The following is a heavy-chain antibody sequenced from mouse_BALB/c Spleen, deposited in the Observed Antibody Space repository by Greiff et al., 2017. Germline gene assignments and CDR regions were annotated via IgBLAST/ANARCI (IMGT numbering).Heavy chain of an antibody. V-gene: IGHV5-2*01. J-gene: IGHJ3*01. CDR3: ARYDGYRPFAY. D-gene: IGHD2-3*01. CDR2: INSDGGST. CDR1: EYEFPSHD. Sequence: EVKLMESGGGLVQPGESLKLSCESNEYEFPSHDMSWVRKTPEKRLELVAAINSDGGSTYYPDTMERGFIISRDNTKKTLYLQMSSLRSEDTALYYCARYDGYRPFAYWGQGTLVTVSA.